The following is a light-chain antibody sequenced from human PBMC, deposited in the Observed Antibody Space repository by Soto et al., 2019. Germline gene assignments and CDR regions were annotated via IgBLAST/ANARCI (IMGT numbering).Light chain of an antibody. J-gene: IGKJ2*01. CDR2: WAS. CDR3: QQYDSTPPT. V-gene: IGKV4-1*01. CDR1: QSVLYSSNNKNY. Sequence: DIVMTQSPDSLAVSLGERATINCKSSQSVLYSSNNKNYLAWYQQRPGQPPKLLIYWASTRESGVPDRFSGSGSGTDFTLTITSLHAEDVAVYYCQQYDSTPPTFGQGTKLEIK.